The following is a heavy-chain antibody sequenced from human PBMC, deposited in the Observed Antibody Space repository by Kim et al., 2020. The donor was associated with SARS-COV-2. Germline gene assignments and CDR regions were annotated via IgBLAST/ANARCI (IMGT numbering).Heavy chain of an antibody. V-gene: IGHV3-30*18. D-gene: IGHD2-15*01. J-gene: IGHJ6*02. CDR3: AKDRSDIVVVVATTYGMDV. CDR2: ISYDGSNK. Sequence: GGSLRLSCAASGFTFTGYGMHWVRQAPGKGLEWVAVISYDGSNKYYGDSVKGRFTISRDNSKNTLNLQMNSLRAEDTAVYYCAKDRSDIVVVVATTYGMDVWGQGTTVTVSS. CDR1: GFTFTGYG.